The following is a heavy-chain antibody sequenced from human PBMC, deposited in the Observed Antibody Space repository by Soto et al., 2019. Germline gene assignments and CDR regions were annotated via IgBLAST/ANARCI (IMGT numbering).Heavy chain of an antibody. Sequence: GGSLRLSCASSGFTFSSYGIHWVRQAPGKGLEWVAVISYDGSNKYYADSVKGRFTISRDNSKNTLYLQMNSLRAEDTAVYYCAKETIVLMVYAIASGAFDIWGQGTMVTVSS. V-gene: IGHV3-30*18. J-gene: IGHJ3*02. CDR2: ISYDGSNK. CDR3: AKETIVLMVYAIASGAFDI. D-gene: IGHD2-8*01. CDR1: GFTFSSYG.